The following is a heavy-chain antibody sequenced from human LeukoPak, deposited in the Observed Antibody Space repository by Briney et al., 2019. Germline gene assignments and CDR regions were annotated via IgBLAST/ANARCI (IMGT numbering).Heavy chain of an antibody. D-gene: IGHD3-3*01. CDR2: IYYSGST. V-gene: IGHV4-59*01. J-gene: IGHJ5*02. Sequence: PSETLSLACTVSGGSISSYYWSWIRQPPGKGLEWIGYIYYSGSTNYNPSLKCRVTISVDTSKNQFSLKLSSVTAADTAVYYCARAEGGDFWSGRNWFDPWGQGTLVTVSS. CDR1: GGSISSYY. CDR3: ARAEGGDFWSGRNWFDP.